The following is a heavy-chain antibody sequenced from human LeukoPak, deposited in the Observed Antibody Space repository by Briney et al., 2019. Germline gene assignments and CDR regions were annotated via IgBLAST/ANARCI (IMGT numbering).Heavy chain of an antibody. V-gene: IGHV4-4*07. CDR1: GGSISSYY. D-gene: IGHD1-26*01. J-gene: IGHJ6*03. CDR3: ARLPGWSPTSYYYYYMDV. CDR2: IYTSGST. Sequence: SETLSLTCTVSGGSISSYYWSWIRQPAGKGLEWIGRIYTSGSTNYNPSLKSRVTMSVDTSKNQFSLKLSSVTAADTAVYYCARLPGWSPTSYYYYYMDVWGKGTTVTISS.